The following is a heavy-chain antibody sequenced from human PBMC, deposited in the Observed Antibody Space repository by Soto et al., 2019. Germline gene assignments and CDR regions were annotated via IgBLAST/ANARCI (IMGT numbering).Heavy chain of an antibody. V-gene: IGHV3-30-3*01. D-gene: IGHD6-6*01. CDR1: GFTSSSYA. J-gene: IGHJ4*02. CDR2: ISYDGSNK. Sequence: QVQLVESGGGVVQPGRSLRLSCAASGFTSSSYAMHWVRQAPGKGLEWVAVISYDGSNKYYADSVKGRFTISRDNSKNTLYLQMNSLRAEDTAVYYCARDPADSSSEDYFDYWGQGTLVTVSS. CDR3: ARDPADSSSEDYFDY.